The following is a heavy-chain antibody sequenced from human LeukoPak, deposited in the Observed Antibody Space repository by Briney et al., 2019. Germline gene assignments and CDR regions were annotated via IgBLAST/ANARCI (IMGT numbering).Heavy chain of an antibody. CDR2: IWYDGTNI. J-gene: IGHJ4*02. D-gene: IGHD1-26*01. CDR1: GFTFNSDG. V-gene: IGHV3-33*01. CDR3: ARDRGSLHHGSYPGYSDH. Sequence: PGGSLRLSCVASGFTFNSDGMHWVRQAPGKGLEWVAVIWYDGTNIKYADSVEGRFTISRDNSKNTLFLQMNSLRAEDTALYYCARDRGSLHHGSYPGYSDHWGQGTLVTVSS.